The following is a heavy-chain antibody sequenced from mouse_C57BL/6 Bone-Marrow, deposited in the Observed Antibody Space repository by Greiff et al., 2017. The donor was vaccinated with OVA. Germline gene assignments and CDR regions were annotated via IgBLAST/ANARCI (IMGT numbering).Heavy chain of an antibody. CDR1: GFTFSSYA. CDR2: ISSGGDYI. J-gene: IGHJ3*01. D-gene: IGHD1-3*01. Sequence: EVKLEESGEGLVKPGGSLKLSCAASGFTFSSYAMSWVRQTPEKRLEWVAYISSGGDYIYYADTVKGRFTISRDNARNTLYLQMSSLKSEDTAMYYCTRDILGFAYWGQGTLVTVSA. CDR3: TRDILGFAY. V-gene: IGHV5-9-1*02.